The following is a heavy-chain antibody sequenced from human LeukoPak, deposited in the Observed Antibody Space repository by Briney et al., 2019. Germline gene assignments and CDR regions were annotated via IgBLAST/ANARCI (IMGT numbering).Heavy chain of an antibody. J-gene: IGHJ4*02. CDR3: ARAWLRDCSGGSCYYFDY. CDR1: GGTFSSYA. V-gene: IGHV1-69*06. Sequence: GASVKVSCKASGGTFSSYAISWVRQAPGQGLEWMGGIIPIFGTANYAQKFQGRVTITADKSTSTAYMELSSLRSEDTAVYYCARAWLRDCSGGSCYYFDYWGQGILVTVSS. CDR2: IIPIFGTA. D-gene: IGHD2-15*01.